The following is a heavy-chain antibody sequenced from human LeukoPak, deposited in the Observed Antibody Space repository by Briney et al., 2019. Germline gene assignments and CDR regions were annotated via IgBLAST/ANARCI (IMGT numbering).Heavy chain of an antibody. CDR2: ISAYNGNT. CDR3: ARPHDYGDPHHDAFDI. J-gene: IGHJ3*02. D-gene: IGHD4-17*01. CDR1: GYTFTSYG. V-gene: IGHV1-18*04. Sequence: ASVKVSCKASGYTFTSYGISWVRQAPGQGLEWMGWISAYNGNTNYAQKLQGRVTMTTDTSTSTAYMELSSLRSEDTAVYYCARPHDYGDPHHDAFDIWGQGTMVTVSS.